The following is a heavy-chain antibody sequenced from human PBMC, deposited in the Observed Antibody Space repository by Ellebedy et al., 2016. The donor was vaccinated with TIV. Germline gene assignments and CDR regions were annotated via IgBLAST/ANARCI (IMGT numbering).Heavy chain of an antibody. J-gene: IGHJ5*01. V-gene: IGHV4-61*08. CDR3: ASVAFMGFQELGFDS. CDR1: GGPTNSGDYY. Sequence: SETLSLTXTVSGGPTNSGDYYWSWIRQSPGKGLEWMGTIYYSGSNNYSPSLRSRLTISLDTYESQIYLRLSSVTAADTAVYYCASVAFMGFQELGFDSWGQGILVSVSS. CDR2: IYYSGSN. D-gene: IGHD3-10*01.